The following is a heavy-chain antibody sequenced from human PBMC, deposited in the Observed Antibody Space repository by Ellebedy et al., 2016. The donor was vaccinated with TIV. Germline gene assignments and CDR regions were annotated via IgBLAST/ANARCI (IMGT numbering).Heavy chain of an antibody. V-gene: IGHV3-48*01. CDR3: ARDRSTIYFYHAMDV. CDR2: ISSSSSTI. D-gene: IGHD5/OR15-5a*01. Sequence: GGSLRLXXAASGFTFSSYSMNWVRQAPGKGLEWVSYISSSSSTIYYADSVKGRFTISRDNAKNSLYLQMNSLRAEDTAVYYCARDRSTIYFYHAMDVWGQGTTVTVSS. J-gene: IGHJ6*02. CDR1: GFTFSSYS.